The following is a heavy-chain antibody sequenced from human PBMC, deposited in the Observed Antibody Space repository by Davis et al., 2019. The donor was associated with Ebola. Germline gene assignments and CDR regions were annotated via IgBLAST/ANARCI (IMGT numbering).Heavy chain of an antibody. CDR3: ARAQFPTTSDH. D-gene: IGHD1-1*01. V-gene: IGHV1-18*04. CDR1: GFNINNYG. J-gene: IGHJ4*02. Sequence: ASVKVSCKASGFNINNYGISRARHAPGQGLEWMGWINPHNGNTNYAQNVQGRVTMTTDTSTSTAYMEVGIRRSDDTAVYYCARAQFPTTSDHWGQGTLVTVSS. CDR2: INPHNGNT.